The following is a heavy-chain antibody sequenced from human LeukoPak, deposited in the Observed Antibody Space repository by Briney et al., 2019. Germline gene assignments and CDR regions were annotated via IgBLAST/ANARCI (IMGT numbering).Heavy chain of an antibody. CDR2: ISGSGGST. CDR3: AKVRVDSSGYSD. CDR1: GFTFSSYA. Sequence: GGSLRLSCAASGFTFSSYAMSWVRQAPGKGLEWVSAISGSGGSTYYADSVKGRFTISRDNSKNTLYLQMNSLRAEGTAVYYCAKVRVDSSGYSDWGQGTLVTVSS. J-gene: IGHJ4*02. V-gene: IGHV3-23*01. D-gene: IGHD3-22*01.